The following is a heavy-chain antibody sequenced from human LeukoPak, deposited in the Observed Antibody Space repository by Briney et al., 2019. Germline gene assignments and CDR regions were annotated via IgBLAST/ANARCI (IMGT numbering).Heavy chain of an antibody. Sequence: SETLSLTCTVSGGSISSSSYYWGWIRQPPGKGLEWIGSIYYSGSTYYNPSLKSRVTISVDTSKNQFSLKLGSVTAADTAVYYCARSPGTDWLYYYYYMDVWGKGTTVTISS. CDR2: IYYSGST. V-gene: IGHV4-39*07. D-gene: IGHD1-14*01. J-gene: IGHJ6*03. CDR3: ARSPGTDWLYYYYYMDV. CDR1: GGSISSSSYY.